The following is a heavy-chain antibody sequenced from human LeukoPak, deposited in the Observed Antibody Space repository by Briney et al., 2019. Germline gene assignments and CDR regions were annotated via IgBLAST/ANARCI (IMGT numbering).Heavy chain of an antibody. J-gene: IGHJ4*02. CDR3: AKDYYGSGSYFDY. CDR1: GFTFSSYG. CDR2: ISYDGSNK. D-gene: IGHD3-10*01. Sequence: GRSLRLSCAASGFTFSSYGMHWVRQAPGKGLEWVAVISYDGSNKYYADSVKGRFTISRDDSKNTLYLQMSSLRAEDTAVYYCAKDYYGSGSYFDYWGQGTLVTVSS. V-gene: IGHV3-30*18.